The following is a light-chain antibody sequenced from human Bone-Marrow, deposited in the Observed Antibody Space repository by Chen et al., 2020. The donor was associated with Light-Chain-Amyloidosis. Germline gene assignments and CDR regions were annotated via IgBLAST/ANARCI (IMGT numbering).Light chain of an antibody. Sequence: QSALTQPASVSGSPGKSINISCTGTSSDVGGDNHVSWYQQHPDKAPKLMIYEVTNRPSWVPDRFSGSKSDNTASLTISGLQTEDEADYFCSSYTITNTLVFGSGTRVTVL. CDR3: SSYTITNTLV. CDR2: EVT. J-gene: IGLJ1*01. V-gene: IGLV2-14*01. CDR1: SSDVGGDNH.